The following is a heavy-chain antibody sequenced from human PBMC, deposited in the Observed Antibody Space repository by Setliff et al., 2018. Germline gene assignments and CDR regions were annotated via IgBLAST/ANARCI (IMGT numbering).Heavy chain of an antibody. CDR2: IYYRGDT. V-gene: IGHV4-39*01. Sequence: SETLSLTCTVSGASLSSGTYYWGWIRQPPGKGLEWIGRIYYRGDTYYNASLKGRLTISVDTAQNQFSLRLTSVTAADTGVYYCARMSGFQYIDVWDKGTTVTVSS. CDR1: GASLSSGTYY. CDR3: ARMSGFQYIDV. J-gene: IGHJ6*03. D-gene: IGHD3-3*01.